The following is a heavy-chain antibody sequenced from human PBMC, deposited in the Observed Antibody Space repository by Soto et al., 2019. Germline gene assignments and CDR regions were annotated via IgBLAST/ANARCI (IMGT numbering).Heavy chain of an antibody. CDR3: ARTYYYDSSGYYYSPDDFDI. D-gene: IGHD3-22*01. V-gene: IGHV1-18*04. CDR1: GYTFTSYG. J-gene: IGHJ3*02. CDR2: ISAYNGNT. Sequence: QVQLVQSGAEVKKPGASVKVSCKASGYTFTSYGISWVRQAPGQGLEWMGWISAYNGNTNYAQKLQGRVTMTTDTSTSTACMELRSLRSDDTAVYYCARTYYYDSSGYYYSPDDFDIWGQGTMVTVSS.